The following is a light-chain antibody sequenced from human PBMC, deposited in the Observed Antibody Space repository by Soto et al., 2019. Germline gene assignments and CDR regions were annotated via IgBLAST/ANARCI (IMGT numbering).Light chain of an antibody. CDR3: SSYAGTFRLVV. CDR1: SSDVGGYDH. J-gene: IGLJ2*01. V-gene: IGLV2-23*02. CDR2: EVT. Sequence: QSALTQPASVSGSPGQSITISCTGTSSDVGGYDHVSWFQLHPAKAPRLMIYEVTQRPSGVSDRFSGSKSGNTASLTISGLQSEDEGNYYCSSYAGTFRLVVFGVGTKLTV.